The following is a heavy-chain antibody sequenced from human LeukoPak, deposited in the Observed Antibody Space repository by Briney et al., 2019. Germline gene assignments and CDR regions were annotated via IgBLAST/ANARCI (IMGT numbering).Heavy chain of an antibody. J-gene: IGHJ4*02. CDR1: GFTFSSNE. CDR3: ARGDSGWLLNVPFDY. CDR2: ISSSGSTI. D-gene: IGHD4-23*01. Sequence: GGSLRLSCAASGFTFSSNEMNWVRQAPGKGLEWVSYISSSGSTIYYEDSVKGRFTISRDNAKNSLYLKMNSLRAEDTAVYYCARGDSGWLLNVPFDYWGQGTLVTVSS. V-gene: IGHV3-48*03.